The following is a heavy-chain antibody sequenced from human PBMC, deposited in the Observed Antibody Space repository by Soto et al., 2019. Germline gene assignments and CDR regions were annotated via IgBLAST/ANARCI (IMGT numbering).Heavy chain of an antibody. CDR1: GFTFSSYS. CDR3: ARGQVQLL. V-gene: IGHV3-7*01. J-gene: IGHJ4*02. D-gene: IGHD1-1*01. CDR2: IKEDGSEK. Sequence: HPGGSLRLSCAASGFTFSSYSMNWVRQAPGKGLEWVAKIKEDGSEKYYVDSVKGRFTISRDNAKNSLYLQMNSLRAEDTAVYYCARGQVQLLWGQGALVTVSS.